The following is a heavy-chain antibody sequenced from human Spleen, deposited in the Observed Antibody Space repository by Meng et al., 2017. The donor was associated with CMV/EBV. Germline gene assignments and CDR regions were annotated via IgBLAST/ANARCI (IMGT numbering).Heavy chain of an antibody. CDR2: INHSGST. CDR3: ARGLRIDYGGNSGYFDY. CDR1: GGSCSDYY. V-gene: IGHV4-34*01. Sequence: YGGSCSDYYWSWIRQPPGKGLQWIGEINHSGSTNYNPSLKSRVTISVDTSKSQFSLKLNSVTAADTAVYYCARGLRIDYGGNSGYFDYWGQGTLVTVSS. J-gene: IGHJ4*02. D-gene: IGHD4-23*01.